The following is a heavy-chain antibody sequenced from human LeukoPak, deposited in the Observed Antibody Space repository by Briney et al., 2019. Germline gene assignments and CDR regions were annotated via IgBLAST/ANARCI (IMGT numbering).Heavy chain of an antibody. CDR2: FDPEDGET. D-gene: IGHD3-3*01. V-gene: IGHV1-24*01. J-gene: IGHJ4*02. Sequence: ASVKVSCKVSGYTLTELSMHWGGQVLGKGLEWMGGFDPEDGETIYAQKFQGRVTMTEDTSTDTAYMELSSLRSEDTAVYYCARSRSRITIFGVLDDYWGQGTLVTVSS. CDR1: GYTLTELS. CDR3: ARSRSRITIFGVLDDY.